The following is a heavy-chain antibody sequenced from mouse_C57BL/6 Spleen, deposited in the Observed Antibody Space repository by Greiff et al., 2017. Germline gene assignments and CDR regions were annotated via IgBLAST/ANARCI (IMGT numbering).Heavy chain of an antibody. CDR1: GYAFSSSW. CDR3: ARDGSSYAMDY. V-gene: IGHV1-82*01. Sequence: VKLQESGPELVKPGASVKISCKASGYAFSSSWMNWVKQRPGKGLEWIGRIYPGDGDTNYNGKFKGKATLTAGKSSSTAYMQLSSLTSEDSAVYFCARDGSSYAMDYWGQGTSVTVSS. CDR2: IYPGDGDT. J-gene: IGHJ4*01. D-gene: IGHD1-1*01.